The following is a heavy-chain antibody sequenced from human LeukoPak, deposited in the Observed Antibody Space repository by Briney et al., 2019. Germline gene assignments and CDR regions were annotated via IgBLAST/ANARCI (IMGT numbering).Heavy chain of an antibody. V-gene: IGHV3-7*01. Sequence: GGSLRLSCAASGFTFSSYWMSWVRQAPGKGLEWVANIKQDGSEKYYVDSVKGRFTISRDNAKNSLYLQMNSLRAEDTAVYYCARDHQEIMVVRGVPGYYYYMDVWGKGTTVTVSS. D-gene: IGHD3-10*01. CDR3: ARDHQEIMVVRGVPGYYYYMDV. CDR2: IKQDGSEK. J-gene: IGHJ6*03. CDR1: GFTFSSYW.